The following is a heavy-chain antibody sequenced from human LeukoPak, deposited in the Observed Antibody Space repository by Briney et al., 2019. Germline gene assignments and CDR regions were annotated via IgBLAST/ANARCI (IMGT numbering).Heavy chain of an antibody. CDR3: AKDRPDYDFWSGDFDY. D-gene: IGHD3-3*01. J-gene: IGHJ4*02. CDR1: GFTFSSYA. CDR2: ISGSGGST. V-gene: IGHV3-23*01. Sequence: GGSLRLSCAASGFTFSSYAMSWVRQAPGKGLEWVSAISGSGGSTYYADSVKGRFTISRDNSKNTLYLQMNSLRAEDTAVYYCAKDRPDYDFWSGDFDYWGQGTLVTVS.